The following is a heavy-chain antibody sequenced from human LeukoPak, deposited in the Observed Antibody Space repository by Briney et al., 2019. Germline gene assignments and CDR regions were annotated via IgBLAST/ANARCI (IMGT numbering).Heavy chain of an antibody. CDR2: IWYDGSNK. CDR3: ARDRSSGWIDY. D-gene: IGHD6-19*01. Sequence: GGSLRLSCAASGFTFSSYGMHWVRQAPGKGLEWVAIIWYDGSNKYYADSVQGRFTISRDNSKNTLYLQMNSLRVADTAVYFCARDRSSGWIDYWGQGTLVTVSS. V-gene: IGHV3-33*01. J-gene: IGHJ4*02. CDR1: GFTFSSYG.